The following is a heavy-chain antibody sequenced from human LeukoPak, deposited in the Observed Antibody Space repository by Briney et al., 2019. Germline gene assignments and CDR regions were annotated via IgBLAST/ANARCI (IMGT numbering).Heavy chain of an antibody. Sequence: GASVKVSCKASGGTFRSYAFTWVRQAPGQGLEWMGGIIPVLGIANYAQKFQGRVTITADESTSTAYMELSSLISEDTAVYYCAAPQSRISSYYYVMDVWGQGTRSPSP. D-gene: IGHD2-15*01. J-gene: IGHJ6*02. CDR1: GGTFRSYA. V-gene: IGHV1-69*10. CDR2: IIPVLGIA. CDR3: AAPQSRISSYYYVMDV.